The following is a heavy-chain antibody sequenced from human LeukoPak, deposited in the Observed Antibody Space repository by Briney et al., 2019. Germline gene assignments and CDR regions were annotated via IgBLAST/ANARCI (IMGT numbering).Heavy chain of an antibody. J-gene: IGHJ4*02. CDR1: GGSISGYY. CDR2: IYSTGST. Sequence: SETLSLTCTVSGGSISGYYWSWVRQSPEKGLESIGFIYSTGSTSYNPSLRSRVTISIDTSQNQFYLRLTSVTAADTAVYYCARMTTVTPGPFDYWGQGILVTVSS. V-gene: IGHV4-59*12. CDR3: ARMTTVTPGPFDY. D-gene: IGHD4-17*01.